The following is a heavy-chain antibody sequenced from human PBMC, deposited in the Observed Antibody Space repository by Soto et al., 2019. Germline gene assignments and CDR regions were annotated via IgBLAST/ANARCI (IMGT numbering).Heavy chain of an antibody. CDR1: GGSISSSSYY. J-gene: IGHJ5*02. V-gene: IGHV4-39*01. D-gene: IGHD3-9*01. Sequence: SETLSLTCTVSGGSISSSSYYWGWIRQPPGKGLEWIGSIYYSGSTYYNPSLKSRVTISVDTSKNQFSLKLSSVTAADTAVYYCARHSYYDILTGYPNWFDPWGQGTLVTVSS. CDR2: IYYSGST. CDR3: ARHSYYDILTGYPNWFDP.